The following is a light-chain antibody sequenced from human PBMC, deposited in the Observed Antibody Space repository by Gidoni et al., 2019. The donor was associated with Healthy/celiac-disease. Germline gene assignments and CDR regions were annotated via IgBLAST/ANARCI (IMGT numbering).Light chain of an antibody. Sequence: DVQVTQSPTFLSASVGDRVTITCRASQGISSYLAWYQQKPGKAPKLLIYAASTLQSGVPSRFSGSGSGTEFTLTISSLQPEAFATYYWQQLNSYPLFGQGTQVEIK. CDR1: QGISSY. V-gene: IGKV1-9*01. J-gene: IGKJ1*01. CDR3: QQLNSYPL. CDR2: AAS.